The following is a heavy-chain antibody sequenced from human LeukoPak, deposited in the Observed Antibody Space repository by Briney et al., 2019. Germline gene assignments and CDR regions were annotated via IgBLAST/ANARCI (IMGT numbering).Heavy chain of an antibody. CDR1: GGSIRTGSYY. CDR2: IFTSGST. V-gene: IGHV4-61*02. D-gene: IGHD6-6*01. J-gene: IGHJ1*01. Sequence: PSETLSLTCTVSGGSIRTGSYYWSWIRQPAGKELQWIGRIFTSGSTNYNPSLKSRVTISVDTSKNQFSLKLSSVTDAATAVYDGPRDSSSPRVKHFQHWGQGTLVTVSS. CDR3: PRDSSSPRVKHFQH.